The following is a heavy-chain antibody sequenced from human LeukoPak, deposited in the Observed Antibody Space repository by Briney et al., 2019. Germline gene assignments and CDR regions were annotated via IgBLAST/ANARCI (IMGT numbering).Heavy chain of an antibody. V-gene: IGHV4-4*07. CDR3: ARERVWRYCGGDSCGWFDP. J-gene: IGHJ5*02. CDR2: IYTSGST. Sequence: SETLSLTCSVSGGSMSSYYWSWIRQPAGKGLEWIGRIYTSGSTNYNPSLKSRVTMSVDTSKNQFSLKLSSVTAADTAVYYCARERVWRYCGGDSCGWFDPWGQGTLVTVSS. D-gene: IGHD2-21*02. CDR1: GGSMSSYY.